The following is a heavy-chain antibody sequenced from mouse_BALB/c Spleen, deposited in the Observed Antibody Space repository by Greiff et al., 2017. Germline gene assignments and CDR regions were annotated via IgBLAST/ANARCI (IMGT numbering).Heavy chain of an antibody. J-gene: IGHJ4*01. CDR2: ISSGSSTI. V-gene: IGHV5-17*02. Sequence: EVQLVESGGGLVQPGGSRKLSCAASGFTFSSFGMHWVRQAPEKGLEWVAYISSGSSTIYYADTVKGRFTISRDNPKNTLFLQMTSLRSEDTAMYYCERRGLYGSPYYYAMDYWGQGTSVTVSS. D-gene: IGHD1-1*01. CDR1: GFTFSSFG. CDR3: ERRGLYGSPYYYAMDY.